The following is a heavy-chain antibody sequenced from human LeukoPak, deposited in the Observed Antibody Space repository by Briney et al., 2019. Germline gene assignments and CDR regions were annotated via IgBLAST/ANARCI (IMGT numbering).Heavy chain of an antibody. CDR1: GGSISSYY. Sequence: SETLSLTCTVSGGSISSYYWSWIRQPPGKGLEWIGYIYYSGSTNYNPSLKSRLTISVDASKNQFALKLSTVTATDTAVYYCASLSMVTQGYFDSWGQGTLVTVSS. D-gene: IGHD4/OR15-4a*01. CDR2: IYYSGST. J-gene: IGHJ4*02. CDR3: ASLSMVTQGYFDS. V-gene: IGHV4-59*08.